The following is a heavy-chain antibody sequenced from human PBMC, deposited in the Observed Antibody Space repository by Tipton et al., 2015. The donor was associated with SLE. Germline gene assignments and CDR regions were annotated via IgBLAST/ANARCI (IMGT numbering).Heavy chain of an antibody. D-gene: IGHD3-3*01. CDR2: IFHSGTT. J-gene: IGHJ6*03. V-gene: IGHV4-30-2*01. CDR1: GGSINSGDYS. Sequence: TLSLTCAVSGGSINSGDYSWSWIRQPPGKGLEWIGYIFHSGTTYYNPSLKSRVTISVDTSKNQFSLRLSSVTAADTAMYYCARDLYDFWSGYTPSGAMDVWGKGTTVTVSS. CDR3: ARDLYDFWSGYTPSGAMDV.